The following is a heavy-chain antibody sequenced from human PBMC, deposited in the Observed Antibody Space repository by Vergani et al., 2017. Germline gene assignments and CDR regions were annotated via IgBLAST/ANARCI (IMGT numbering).Heavy chain of an antibody. J-gene: IGHJ4*02. CDR3: AKRPAAGIDS. V-gene: IGHV3-23*01. Sequence: EVQLLESGGGLVQPGGSLRLSCAASGFTFSSFAMSWVRQAPGKGLEWVSTISGSGGSTYYADSVKGRFTISRDNSKNTLYLQMNSLRAEDTAVYFCAKRPAAGIDSWGQGTLVTVSS. CDR1: GFTFSSFA. D-gene: IGHD2-2*01. CDR2: ISGSGGST.